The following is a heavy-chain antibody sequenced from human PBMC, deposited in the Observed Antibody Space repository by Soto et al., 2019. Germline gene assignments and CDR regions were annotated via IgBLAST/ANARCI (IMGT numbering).Heavy chain of an antibody. D-gene: IGHD2-21*01. Sequence: ASVKVSCKASGYTFTSYYMHWVRQAPGQGLEWMGIIRPSGGSTTYAQKFQGRVTMTRDTSTSTVYMELSSLRSEDTAVYYCARDSYPTSYYYYGMDVWGQGTTVTVSS. J-gene: IGHJ6*02. CDR3: ARDSYPTSYYYYGMDV. CDR1: GYTFTSYY. CDR2: IRPSGGST. V-gene: IGHV1-46*01.